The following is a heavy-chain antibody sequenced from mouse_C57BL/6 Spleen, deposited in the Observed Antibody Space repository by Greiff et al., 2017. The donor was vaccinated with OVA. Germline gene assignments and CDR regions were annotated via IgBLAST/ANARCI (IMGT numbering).Heavy chain of an antibody. Sequence: DVKLVESEGGLVQPGSSMKLSCTASGFTFSDYYMAWVRQVPEKGLEWVANINYDGSSTYYLDSLKSRFIISRDNAKNILYLQMSSLKSEDTATYYCARDAPYYGSSSYAMDYWGQGTSVTVSS. V-gene: IGHV5-16*01. J-gene: IGHJ4*01. CDR2: INYDGSST. CDR1: GFTFSDYY. D-gene: IGHD1-1*01. CDR3: ARDAPYYGSSSYAMDY.